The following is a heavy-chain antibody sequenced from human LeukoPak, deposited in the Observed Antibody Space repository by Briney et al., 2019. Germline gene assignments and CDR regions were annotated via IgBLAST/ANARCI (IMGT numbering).Heavy chain of an antibody. CDR1: GYTFTSYW. Sequence: GESLKVSCMGSGYTFTSYWIGWVRQMPGKSLEWMGIIYPGDSDTRYSPPFQGQVTISADKSISTAYLQWSSLKASDTAMYYCAREDIAAAGVDYWGQGTLVTVSS. CDR3: AREDIAAAGVDY. J-gene: IGHJ4*02. D-gene: IGHD6-13*01. CDR2: IYPGDSDT. V-gene: IGHV5-51*03.